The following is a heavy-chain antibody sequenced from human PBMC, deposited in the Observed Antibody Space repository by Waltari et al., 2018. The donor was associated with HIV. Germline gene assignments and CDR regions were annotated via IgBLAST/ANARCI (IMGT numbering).Heavy chain of an antibody. Sequence: QVQLQQWGAGLLKPSETLSLTCAVYGGSFSGYYWSWIRQPPGKGLEWIGESNHSGGTNYNPPLKSRVTISVDTSKNQFSLKLRSVTAADTAVYYCARGQVVEVVATTDWFDPWGQGTLVTVSS. D-gene: IGHD1-26*01. CDR1: GGSFSGYY. CDR2: SNHSGGT. CDR3: ARGQVVEVVATTDWFDP. J-gene: IGHJ5*02. V-gene: IGHV4-34*02.